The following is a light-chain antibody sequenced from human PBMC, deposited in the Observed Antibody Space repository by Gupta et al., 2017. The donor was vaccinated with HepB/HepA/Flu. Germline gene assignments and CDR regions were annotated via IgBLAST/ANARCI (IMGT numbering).Light chain of an antibody. J-gene: IGKJ5*01. CDR3: QQYDNLPIT. CDR1: QDISSY. Sequence: DIQMTESPSSLSASVGDRVTITCQASQDISSYLNWYQQKPGKAPELLIYDASNLETGVPSRFSGSGSGTDFTFTISSLQPEDIATYYCQQYDNLPITFGQGTRLENK. V-gene: IGKV1-33*01. CDR2: DAS.